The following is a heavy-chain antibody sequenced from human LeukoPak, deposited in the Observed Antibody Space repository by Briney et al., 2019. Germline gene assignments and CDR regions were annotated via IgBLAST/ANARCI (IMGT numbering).Heavy chain of an antibody. CDR3: ASRELYGPNYYYYYAMDA. D-gene: IGHD2-2*02. V-gene: IGHV3-30*03. CDR2: ISYDGSNK. CDR1: GFTFSSYG. J-gene: IGHJ6*02. Sequence: GGSLRLSCAASGFTFSSYGMHWVRQAPGKGLEWVAVISYDGSNKYYADSVKGRFTISRDNSKNTLYLQMNSLRAEDTAVYYCASRELYGPNYYYYYAMDAWGQGTTVTVSS.